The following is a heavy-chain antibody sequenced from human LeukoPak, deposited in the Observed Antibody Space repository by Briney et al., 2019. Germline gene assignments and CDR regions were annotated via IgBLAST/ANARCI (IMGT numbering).Heavy chain of an antibody. J-gene: IGHJ4*02. Sequence: GASVKVSCKASGYTFTSYYMHWVRQAPGQGLEWMGIINPSGGSTSYAQKFQGRVTMTRDTSTSTVYMELSSLRSEDTAVYYCARVALDILTGPAFDYWGQGTLVTVSS. CDR3: ARVALDILTGPAFDY. V-gene: IGHV1-46*01. D-gene: IGHD3-9*01. CDR1: GYTFTSYY. CDR2: INPSGGST.